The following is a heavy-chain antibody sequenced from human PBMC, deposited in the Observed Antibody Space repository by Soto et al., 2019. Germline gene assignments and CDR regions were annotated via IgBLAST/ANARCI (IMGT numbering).Heavy chain of an antibody. Sequence: EVQLVESGGGLVQPGGSLRLSCAASGFTFSSYEMNWVRQAPGKGLEWVSYISSSGSTIYYADSVKGRFTISRDNAKNSLYRHMNSLRAEDTAVYYWARDDGGATPGDYWGQGPLVTVSS. V-gene: IGHV3-48*03. D-gene: IGHD1-26*01. CDR2: ISSSGSTI. J-gene: IGHJ4*02. CDR1: GFTFSSYE. CDR3: ARDDGGATPGDY.